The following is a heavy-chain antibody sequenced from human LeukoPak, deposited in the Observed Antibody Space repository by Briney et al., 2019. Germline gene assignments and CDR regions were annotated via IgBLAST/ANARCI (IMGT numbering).Heavy chain of an antibody. Sequence: GASVKVSCRASGYPFTSYGIHWVRQAPGQGLEWMGWISAYNGNTDYAQKLQGRITMTTDASTSTAFMELRSLRSDDTAVYYCARRGSGSAYYGVSGFDYWGQGTLVTVSS. CDR3: ARRGSGSAYYGVSGFDY. J-gene: IGHJ4*02. D-gene: IGHD3-22*01. CDR1: GYPFTSYG. V-gene: IGHV1-18*01. CDR2: ISAYNGNT.